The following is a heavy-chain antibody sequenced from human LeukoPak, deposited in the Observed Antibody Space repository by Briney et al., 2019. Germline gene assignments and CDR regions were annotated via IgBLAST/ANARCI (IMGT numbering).Heavy chain of an antibody. CDR2: IYYSGST. Sequence: PSETLSLTCTVSGGSISSYYWSWIRQPPGKGLKWIGYIYYSGSTNYNPSLKSRVTISVDTSKNQFSLKLSSVTAADTAVYYCARGQKYRNGYTVTELGSGYFAYWGQGTLVTVSS. CDR1: GGSISSYY. CDR3: ARGQKYRNGYTVTELGSGYFAY. V-gene: IGHV4-59*01. J-gene: IGHJ4*02. D-gene: IGHD5-18*01.